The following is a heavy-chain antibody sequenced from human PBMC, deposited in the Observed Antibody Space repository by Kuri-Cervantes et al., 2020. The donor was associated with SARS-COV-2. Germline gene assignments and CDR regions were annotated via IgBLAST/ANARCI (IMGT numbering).Heavy chain of an antibody. CDR1: GGSISNSSYY. D-gene: IGHD2-2*01. Sequence: GSLRLSCTVSGGSISNSSYYWGWIRQPPGKGLEWIGSLYYSGSSYYNPSLNSRVTISVDRSKNQFSLKLSSGTAADTAVYYWARHCDVVVPAASNWFDPWGQGTLVTVSS. CDR3: ARHCDVVVPAASNWFDP. CDR2: LYYSGSS. J-gene: IGHJ5*02. V-gene: IGHV4-39*01.